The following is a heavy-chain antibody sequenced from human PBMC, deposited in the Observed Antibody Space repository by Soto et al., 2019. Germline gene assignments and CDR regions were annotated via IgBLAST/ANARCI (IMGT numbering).Heavy chain of an antibody. CDR1: GCSLSSGGYS. V-gene: IGHV4-30-2*01. CDR3: ARGPPFGY. D-gene: IGHD3-10*01. Sequence: PAETLSLTCAISGCSLSSGGYSWSWIRQPPGKGLEWIGYIYHSGGTYYNPSLKSRVTISVDRSKNQFSLKLSSVTAADTAVYYCARGPPFGYWGQGTLVTVSS. J-gene: IGHJ4*02. CDR2: IYHSGGT.